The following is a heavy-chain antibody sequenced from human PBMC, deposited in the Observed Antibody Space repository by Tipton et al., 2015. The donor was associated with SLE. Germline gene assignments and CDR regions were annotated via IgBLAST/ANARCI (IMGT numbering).Heavy chain of an antibody. V-gene: IGHV4-61*02. D-gene: IGHD1-26*01. CDR1: GGSLSSDSHF. CDR2: IYTSGRVYPSGST. Sequence: TLSLTCTVSGGSLSSDSHFWSWIRQPAGKEMEWIGRIYTSGRVYPSGSTDYKPSLNSRVTISLGTSKNQFSLKLSSVTAADTAVYYCATSWSNYGVHAFDIWGQGTMVTVSS. J-gene: IGHJ3*02. CDR3: ATSWSNYGVHAFDI.